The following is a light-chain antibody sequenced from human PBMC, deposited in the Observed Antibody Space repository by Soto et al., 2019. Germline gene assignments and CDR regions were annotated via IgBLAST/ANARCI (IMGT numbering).Light chain of an antibody. CDR1: QSVSSN. CDR3: QQYNNWPPLT. Sequence: IVLTQSPGTLSLSPGERATLSCRASQSVSSNLAWYQQKPGQAPRLLIYGASTRATGIPARFSGSGSGTEFTLTISSLQSEDFATYYCQQYNNWPPLTFGGGTKVDIK. V-gene: IGKV3-15*01. J-gene: IGKJ4*01. CDR2: GAS.